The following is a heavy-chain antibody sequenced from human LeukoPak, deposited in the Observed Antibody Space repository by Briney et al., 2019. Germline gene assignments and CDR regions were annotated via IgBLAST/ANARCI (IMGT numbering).Heavy chain of an antibody. CDR3: AKDSRRDGYNTDAFDI. CDR2: ISWNSGSI. D-gene: IGHD5-24*01. J-gene: IGHJ3*02. CDR1: GFTFDDYA. V-gene: IGHV3-9*01. Sequence: PGRSLRLSCAASGFTFDDYAMHWVRQAPGKGLEWVSGISWNSGSIGYADSVKGRFTISRDNAKNSLYLQMNSLRAEDTALYYCAKDSRRDGYNTDAFDIWGQGTMVTVSS.